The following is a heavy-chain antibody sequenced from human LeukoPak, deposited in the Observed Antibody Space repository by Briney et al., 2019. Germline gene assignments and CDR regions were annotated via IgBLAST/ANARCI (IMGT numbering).Heavy chain of an antibody. CDR1: GYTFTSYY. V-gene: IGHV1-46*01. CDR2: INPSGGST. D-gene: IGHD3-22*01. CDR3: ARDRLPDYYDSSGDFDY. J-gene: IGHJ4*02. Sequence: ASVKVSCKASGYTFTSYYMHWVRQAPGQGLEWMGIINPSGGSTSYAQKFQGRVTMTRDMPTSTVYMELSSLRSEDTAVYYCARDRLPDYYDSSGDFDYWGQGTLVTVSS.